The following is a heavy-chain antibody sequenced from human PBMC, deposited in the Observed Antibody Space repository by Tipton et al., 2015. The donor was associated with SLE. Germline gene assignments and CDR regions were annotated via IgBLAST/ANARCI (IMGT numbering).Heavy chain of an antibody. CDR2: IYYSGST. D-gene: IGHD5-24*01. CDR3: ARGYTEFYF. J-gene: IGHJ4*02. Sequence: TLSLTCTVSGGSISSSSYYWGWIRQPPEKGLEWIGSIYYSGSTYYNPSLKSRVTISVDTSKNQFSLKLSSVTAADTAVYYCARGYTEFYFWGQGTLVTVSS. CDR1: GGSISSSSYY. V-gene: IGHV4-39*01.